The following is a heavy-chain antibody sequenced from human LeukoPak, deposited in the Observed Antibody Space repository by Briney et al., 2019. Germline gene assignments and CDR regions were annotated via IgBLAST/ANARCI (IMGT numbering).Heavy chain of an antibody. D-gene: IGHD5-24*01. V-gene: IGHV4-61*01. J-gene: IGHJ4*02. CDR2: IYYSGST. Sequence: SETLSLTCTVSGGSVSSGSYYWSWIRQPPGKGLEWIGYIYYSGSTNYNPSLKSRVTISVDTSKNQFSLKLSSVTAADTAVYYCARDSVTREMATRYDYWGQGTLVTVSA. CDR1: GGSVSSGSYY. CDR3: ARDSVTREMATRYDY.